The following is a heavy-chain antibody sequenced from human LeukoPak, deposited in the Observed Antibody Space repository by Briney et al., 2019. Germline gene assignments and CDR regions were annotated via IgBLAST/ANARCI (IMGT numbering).Heavy chain of an antibody. V-gene: IGHV3-33*01. Sequence: GTSLRLSCAASGFAFSSYGVHYGVHWGRQAPGKGLDWVALMWYDGSNKYFADYVKGRLPISRDNSKNTVYLNMNSLRVEDTAVYYCARWRSASSSDWYVLDHWGQGTLVTVSS. CDR2: MWYDGSNK. CDR3: ARWRSASSSDWYVLDH. D-gene: IGHD3-9*01. J-gene: IGHJ4*02. CDR1: GFAFSSYG.